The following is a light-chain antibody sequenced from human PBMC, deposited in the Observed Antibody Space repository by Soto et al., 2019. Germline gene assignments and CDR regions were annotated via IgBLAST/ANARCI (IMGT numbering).Light chain of an antibody. V-gene: IGKV3-20*01. CDR1: QSFGTSY. CDR3: QQDGSSPLT. Sequence: EIVLTQSPGTLSLSPGERATLSCRASQSFGTSYLAWYQQKPGQAPRLLIYAASSRATGIPDRFTGSGSGTDFALTISRLEPEDFAVYFCQQDGSSPLTFGGGTKVEIK. J-gene: IGKJ4*01. CDR2: AAS.